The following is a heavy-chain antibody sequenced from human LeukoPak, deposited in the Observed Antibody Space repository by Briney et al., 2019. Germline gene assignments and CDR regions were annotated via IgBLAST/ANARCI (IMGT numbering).Heavy chain of an antibody. CDR3: ARVPTTVTYTDY. J-gene: IGHJ4*02. Sequence: GGSLRLSCAASGFTFSDYYMSWIRQAPGKGLEWVSYISTTGSTKYYADSVKGRFTISRDNAKNSLYLQTNSLRAEDTAVYYCARVPTTVTYTDYWGQGTLVTVSS. CDR1: GFTFSDYY. V-gene: IGHV3-11*01. D-gene: IGHD4-17*01. CDR2: ISTTGSTK.